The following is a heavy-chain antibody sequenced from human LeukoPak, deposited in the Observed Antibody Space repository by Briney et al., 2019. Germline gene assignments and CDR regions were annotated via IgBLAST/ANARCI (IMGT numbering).Heavy chain of an antibody. CDR3: ARTLYSTSSLFDY. D-gene: IGHD6-6*01. V-gene: IGHV4-59*08. CDR2: NYYSGIT. Sequence: SETLSLTCTVSGGSISNYYWNWIRQPPGKGLEWLGYNYYSGITNYNPSLKSRVTMSLDTSKNQFSLKLTSVTAADTDVYYCARTLYSTSSLFDYWGQGTLVTVSS. J-gene: IGHJ4*02. CDR1: GGSISNYY.